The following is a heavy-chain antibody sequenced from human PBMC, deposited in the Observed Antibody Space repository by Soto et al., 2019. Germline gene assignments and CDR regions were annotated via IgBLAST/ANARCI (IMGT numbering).Heavy chain of an antibody. CDR2: INAGNGNT. CDR3: ARWGPTYYYGSGSETHYGMDV. V-gene: IGHV1-3*01. J-gene: IGHJ6*02. D-gene: IGHD3-10*01. Sequence: ASVKVSCKASGYTFTSYAMHWVRQAPGQRLEWMGWINAGNGNTKYSQKFQGRVTITRDTSASTAYMELSSLRSEDTAVYYCARWGPTYYYGSGSETHYGMDVWG. CDR1: GYTFTSYA.